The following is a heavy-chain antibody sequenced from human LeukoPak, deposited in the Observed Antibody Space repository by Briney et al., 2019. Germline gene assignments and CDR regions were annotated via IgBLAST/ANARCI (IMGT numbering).Heavy chain of an antibody. V-gene: IGHV4-59*08. D-gene: IGHD3-10*01. Sequence: SETLSLTCTVSGGSIRSYYWSWIRQPPGKGLEWIGYISYSGGVSYSPSLKPPVTISLDTSKNQVSLKLSSVTAADTAIYYCVRVHYSSGSLSSWFDPWGRGILVTVSS. CDR3: VRVHYSSGSLSSWFDP. CDR2: ISYSGGV. J-gene: IGHJ5*02. CDR1: GGSIRSYY.